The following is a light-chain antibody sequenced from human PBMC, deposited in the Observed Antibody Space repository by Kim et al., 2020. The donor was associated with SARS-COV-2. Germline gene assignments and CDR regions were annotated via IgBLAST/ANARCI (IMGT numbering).Light chain of an antibody. J-gene: IGLJ1*01. V-gene: IGLV3-1*01. CDR3: QAWDSSNYV. CDR1: KLGDKY. Sequence: SYELTQPLSVSVSPGQTASITCSGDKLGDKYACWYQQKPGQSPVLVIYQDSKRPSGVPERFSGTNSGNTATLTISGTQDMDGGDYYCQAWDSSNYVLGTG. CDR2: QDS.